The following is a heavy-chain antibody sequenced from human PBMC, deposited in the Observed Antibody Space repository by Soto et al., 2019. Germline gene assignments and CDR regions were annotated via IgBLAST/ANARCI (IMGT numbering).Heavy chain of an antibody. CDR1: GGTFSSYA. CDR2: IIPIFGTA. CDR3: ARQPMVRGAINKAITGYYGMDV. D-gene: IGHD3-10*01. Sequence: SVNVSCKASGGTFSSYAISWVRQAPGQGLEWMGGIIPIFGTANYAQKFQGRATITADESTSTAYMELSSLRSEDTAVYYCARQPMVRGAINKAITGYYGMDVWGQGTKVTVSS. V-gene: IGHV1-69*13. J-gene: IGHJ6*02.